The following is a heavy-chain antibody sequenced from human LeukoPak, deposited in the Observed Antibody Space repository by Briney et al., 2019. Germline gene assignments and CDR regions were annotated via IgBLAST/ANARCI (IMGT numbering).Heavy chain of an antibody. J-gene: IGHJ4*02. CDR3: ARAGRVDTAMVKVFDY. V-gene: IGHV3-21*01. D-gene: IGHD5-18*01. CDR2: ISSSSSYI. Sequence: PGGSLRLSCAASGFTFSSYSMNWVRQAPGKGLEWVSSISSSSSYIYYADSVKGRFTISRDNAKNSLYLQMNSLRAEDTAVYYCARAGRVDTAMVKVFDYWGQGTLVTVSS. CDR1: GFTFSSYS.